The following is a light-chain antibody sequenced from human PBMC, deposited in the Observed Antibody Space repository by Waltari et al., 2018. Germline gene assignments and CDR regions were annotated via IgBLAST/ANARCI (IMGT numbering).Light chain of an antibody. Sequence: DIVMTQSPDSLAVSLGERATINCKSSQSVLYSSNNKNYLAWYQQKPGQPPKLLIYWASNRESGVPDRVSGSGSGTDFTLTISSLQAEDVAVYYCQQYYSSRTFGQGTKVEIK. CDR1: QSVLYSSNNKNY. CDR3: QQYYSSRT. CDR2: WAS. J-gene: IGKJ1*01. V-gene: IGKV4-1*01.